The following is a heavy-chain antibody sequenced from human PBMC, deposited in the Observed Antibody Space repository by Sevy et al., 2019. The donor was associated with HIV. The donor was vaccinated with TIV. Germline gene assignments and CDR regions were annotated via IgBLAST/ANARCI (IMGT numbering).Heavy chain of an antibody. CDR2: INEHGSTN. CDR1: GFIFNDYW. D-gene: IGHD6-13*01. Sequence: GGSLRRSCAASGFIFNDYWMHWVRQAPGKGLEWVANINEHGSTNYYLDSVKGRFTISRDNAKNSLFLQMNSLRVDDTAVYYCARAIGAGAAYWGQGTPVTVSS. CDR3: ARAIGAGAAY. J-gene: IGHJ4*02. V-gene: IGHV3-7*03.